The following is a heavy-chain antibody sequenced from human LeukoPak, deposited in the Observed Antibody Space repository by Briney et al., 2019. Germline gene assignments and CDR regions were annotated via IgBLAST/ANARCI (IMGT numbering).Heavy chain of an antibody. CDR2: IKPSDGDT. CDR3: ASPPLSSAMYYAH. V-gene: IGHV1-2*02. Sequence: ASVKVSCKASGYNFSGHYMHWVRQPPGQGLEWMGWIKPSDGDTNYAQNFQGRVTMTRDTSISTAYMELSSLRSDDTAVYYCASPPLSSAMYYAHWGQGTLVTVSS. J-gene: IGHJ4*02. CDR1: GYNFSGHY. D-gene: IGHD1-26*01.